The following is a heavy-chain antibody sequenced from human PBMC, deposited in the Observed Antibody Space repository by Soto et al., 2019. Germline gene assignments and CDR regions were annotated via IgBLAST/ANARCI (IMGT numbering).Heavy chain of an antibody. V-gene: IGHV2-5*01. CDR2: TYWNDDK. D-gene: IGHD3-22*01. CDR3: ARAITMIVMVPFDN. Sequence: QITLKETGPTLVKPTQTLTLTCTSPVFSLSTSGVGVGWIRQPPGKALEWLALTYWNDDKRYSPSLKSRLTSTKDTSINHVVHTPTNMDPVDTATYYCARAITMIVMVPFDNCAHVTLVTVSS. J-gene: IGHJ4*01. CDR1: VFSLSTSGVG.